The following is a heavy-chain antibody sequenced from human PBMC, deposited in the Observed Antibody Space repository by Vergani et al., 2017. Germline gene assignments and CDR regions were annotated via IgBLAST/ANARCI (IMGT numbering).Heavy chain of an antibody. CDR3: ARRRGSGGFFPSSYFYGMDV. J-gene: IGHJ6*02. V-gene: IGHV4-38-2*01. D-gene: IGHD3-10*01. Sequence: QVQLQESGPGLVKPSETLTLTCDVSDSSIMTNPYWGWFRQSPGKGLEWIGCIHHSGDTHYNSSLKSRVPISIVSSSKFSLSLTSVTAADTAIYYCARRRGSGGFFPSSYFYGMDVWGHGTTVTVFS. CDR2: IHHSGDT. CDR1: DSSIMTNPY.